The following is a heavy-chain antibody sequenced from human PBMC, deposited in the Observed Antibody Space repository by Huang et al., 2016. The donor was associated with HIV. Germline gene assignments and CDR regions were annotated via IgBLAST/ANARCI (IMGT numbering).Heavy chain of an antibody. CDR2: ISSSSSYI. J-gene: IGHJ4*02. CDR3: ARDVVTGTGD. V-gene: IGHV3-21*01. D-gene: IGHD6-19*01. CDR1: GFTFSSYG. Sequence: EVQLVESGGGLVKPGGSLRLSCAASGFTFSSYGMNWVRQATGRGVEWVSSISSSSSYIYYAASVKGRFTISRDNAKNSLYLQMNSLRAEDTAVYYCARDVVTGTGDWGQGTLVTVSS.